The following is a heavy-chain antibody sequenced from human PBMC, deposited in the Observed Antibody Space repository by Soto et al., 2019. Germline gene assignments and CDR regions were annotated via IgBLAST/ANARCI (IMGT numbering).Heavy chain of an antibody. CDR2: IYYTGST. D-gene: IGHD3-3*01. CDR3: ARRDSKTIFGVVARWFDP. Sequence: PSETLSLTCTVSGGSISSSTSHWGWTRQPPGKGLEWIGHIYYTGSTYYNPSLKSRVTISVDTSKNQSSLKMSSVTAADTAVYYCARRDSKTIFGVVARWFDPWGQGTLVTVSS. V-gene: IGHV4-39*01. CDR1: GGSISSSTSH. J-gene: IGHJ5*02.